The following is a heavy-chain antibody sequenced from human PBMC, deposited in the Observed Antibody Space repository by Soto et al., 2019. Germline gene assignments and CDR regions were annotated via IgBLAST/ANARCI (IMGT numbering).Heavy chain of an antibody. J-gene: IGHJ5*02. CDR1: GFTFGDYA. CDR2: IRSKACGGTT. CDR3: TRAGYYYDSSGYYP. Sequence: GGSLRLSCTASGFTFGDYAMSWFRQAPGKGLEWVGFIRSKACGGTTEYAASVKGRFTISRDDSKSIAHLQMNSLKTEDTAVYYCTRAGYYYDSSGYYPWGQGTLVTVSS. D-gene: IGHD3-22*01. V-gene: IGHV3-49*03.